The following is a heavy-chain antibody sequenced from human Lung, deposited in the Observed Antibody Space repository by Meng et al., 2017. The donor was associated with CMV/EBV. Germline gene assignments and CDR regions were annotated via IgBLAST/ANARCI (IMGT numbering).Heavy chain of an antibody. Sequence: SXTXSLXCTVSGHSISSGKFWGWIRQPPGKGLEWIGVYDSGTTYYNPSLKSRVAISVDTSETQFSLKLSAVTAADTAVYYCVRHIIVVPARGYGVDVLGHGXTVTVSS. CDR2: VYDSGTT. J-gene: IGHJ6*02. CDR3: VRHIIVVPARGYGVDV. V-gene: IGHV4-38-2*02. D-gene: IGHD2-2*01. CDR1: GHSISSGKF.